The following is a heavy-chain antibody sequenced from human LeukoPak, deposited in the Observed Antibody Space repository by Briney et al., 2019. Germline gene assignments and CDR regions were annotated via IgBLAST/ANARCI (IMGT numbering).Heavy chain of an antibody. CDR1: GYTFTGYY. Sequence: ASVKVSCKASGYTFTGYYMHWVRQAPGQGLEWMGIINPSGGSTSYAQKFQGRVTMTRDTSTSTVYMELSSLRSEDTAVYYCAREGRIGGPFDYWGQGTLVTVSS. CDR3: AREGRIGGPFDY. V-gene: IGHV1-46*01. J-gene: IGHJ4*02. CDR2: INPSGGST. D-gene: IGHD3-16*01.